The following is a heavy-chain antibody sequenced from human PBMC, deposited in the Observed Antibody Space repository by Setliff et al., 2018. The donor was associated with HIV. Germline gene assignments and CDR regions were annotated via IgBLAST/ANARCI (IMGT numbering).Heavy chain of an antibody. CDR3: ARDRKVGPIASLVRYNYGMDV. V-gene: IGHV3-7*01. J-gene: IGHJ6*02. CDR2: INQDGSEK. CDR1: GFTFSNYW. D-gene: IGHD6-6*01. Sequence: LRLSCVASGFTFSNYWMSWVRQAPGKGLEWVANINQDGSEKYFVDSVKGRFTFSRDNAKNSLYLQMNSLRVEDTAVYYCARDRKVGPIASLVRYNYGMDVWGQGTTVTVSS.